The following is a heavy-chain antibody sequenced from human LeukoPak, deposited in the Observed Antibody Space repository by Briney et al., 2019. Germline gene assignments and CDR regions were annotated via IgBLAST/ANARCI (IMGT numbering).Heavy chain of an antibody. D-gene: IGHD1-14*01. CDR1: GYTFNDYY. CDR3: ARAEITGGHPPPDY. Sequence: GASVKVSCKASGYTFNDYYMHWVRRAPGQGLEWMGWINPNSGGTNSAQKFQGRVTMTRDTSISTVYMELSRLRSDDTAVYYCARAEITGGHPPPDYWGQGTLVTVSS. CDR2: INPNSGGT. J-gene: IGHJ4*02. V-gene: IGHV1-2*02.